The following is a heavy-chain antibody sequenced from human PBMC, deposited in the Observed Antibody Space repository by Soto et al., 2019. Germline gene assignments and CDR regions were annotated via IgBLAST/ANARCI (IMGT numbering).Heavy chain of an antibody. CDR3: ATGYSSRWYWFDP. CDR2: MNPDNGEA. D-gene: IGHD6-13*01. J-gene: IGHJ5*02. V-gene: IGHV1-2*02. Sequence: ASVKVSCKASGYTFTGQYVHWVRQAPGQGLAWMGWMNPDNGEAGFAQKFQGRVTMTRDTSISTAYMDLSSLRSDDTALYYCATGYSSRWYWFDPWGQGTLVTVPQ. CDR1: GYTFTGQY.